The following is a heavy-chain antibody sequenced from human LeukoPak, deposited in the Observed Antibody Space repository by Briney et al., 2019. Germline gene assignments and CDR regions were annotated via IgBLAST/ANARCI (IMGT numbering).Heavy chain of an antibody. CDR1: GFIFSSYS. CDR2: ITGSGGNT. J-gene: IGHJ6*02. CDR3: AKAASSSWPSYYYGMDV. D-gene: IGHD6-13*01. Sequence: SGGSLRLSCAASGFIFSSYSMSWVRKAPGKGLEWVSVITGSGGNTYYADSVKGRFTISKDNSKNTVYLQMSSLRVDDTAVYYCAKAASSSWPSYYYGMDVWGQGTTVTVSS. V-gene: IGHV3-23*01.